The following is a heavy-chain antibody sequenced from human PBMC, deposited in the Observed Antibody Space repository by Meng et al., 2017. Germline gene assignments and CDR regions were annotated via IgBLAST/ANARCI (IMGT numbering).Heavy chain of an antibody. V-gene: IGHV4-34*01. CDR1: GGSFSGYY. D-gene: IGHD5-18*01. J-gene: IGHJ4*02. CDR3: ASSGYSYGYRFDY. Sequence: VQLQQWGGGLLQPSETPSLTAAVYGGSFSGYYWSWIRQPPGKGLEWIGEINHSGSTNYNPSLKSRVTISVDTSKNQFSLKLSSVTAADTAVYYCASSGYSYGYRFDYWGQGTLVTVSS. CDR2: INHSGST.